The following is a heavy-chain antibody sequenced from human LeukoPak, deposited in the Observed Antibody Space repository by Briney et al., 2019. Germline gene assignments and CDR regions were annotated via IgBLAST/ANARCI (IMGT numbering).Heavy chain of an antibody. CDR2: ISYDGSNK. J-gene: IGHJ4*02. CDR3: AREGYYRSGGSCYMMFLDY. Sequence: GRSLRLSCAASGFTFSSYAMHWVRQAPGKGLEWVAVISYDGSNKYYADSVKGRFTISRDNSKNTLYLQMNSLRAEDTAVYYCAREGYYRSGGSCYMMFLDYWGQGTLVTVSS. CDR1: GFTFSSYA. D-gene: IGHD2-15*01. V-gene: IGHV3-30-3*01.